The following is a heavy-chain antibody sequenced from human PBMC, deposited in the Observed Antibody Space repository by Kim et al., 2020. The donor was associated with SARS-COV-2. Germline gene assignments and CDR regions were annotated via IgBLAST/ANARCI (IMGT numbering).Heavy chain of an antibody. V-gene: IGHV4-38-2*02. Sequence: SETLSLTCTVSGYSISSGYYWGWIRQPPGKGLEWIGSIYHGGSTYYNPSLKSRVTISVDTSKNQFSLKLSSVTAADTAVYYCAKLDGIAVAGTIDYWGQGTLVTVSS. J-gene: IGHJ4*02. CDR3: AKLDGIAVAGTIDY. D-gene: IGHD6-19*01. CDR1: GYSISSGYY. CDR2: IYHGGST.